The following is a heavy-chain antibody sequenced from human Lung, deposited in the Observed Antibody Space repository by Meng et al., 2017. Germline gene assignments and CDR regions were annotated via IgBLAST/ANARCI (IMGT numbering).Heavy chain of an antibody. Sequence: VQLQQVGGGLLEPSENQSPTCCVYGGSFSDFDWSWIRQPPGKGLEWIGEINHSGSTNYNPSLESRATISVDTSQNNLSLKLSSVTAADSAVYYCARGPTTMAHDFDYWGQGTLVTVSS. CDR3: ARGPTTMAHDFDY. D-gene: IGHD4-11*01. J-gene: IGHJ4*02. V-gene: IGHV4-34*01. CDR2: INHSGST. CDR1: GGSFSDFD.